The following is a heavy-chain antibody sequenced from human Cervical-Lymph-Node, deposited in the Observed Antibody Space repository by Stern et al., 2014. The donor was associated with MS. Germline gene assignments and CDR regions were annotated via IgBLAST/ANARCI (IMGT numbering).Heavy chain of an antibody. J-gene: IGHJ6*02. CDR1: GDSISNSFSY. CDR2: FSYPGTN. V-gene: IGHV4-39*01. CDR3: ARHHGGGSSVFYYGLDV. Sequence: QVQLVESGPGLVKPSETLSLTCSVSGDSISNSFSYWGWIRQTPGKAPEWLGSFSYPGTNYYTPPLKSRVTISPDTATTLLSLRLTSMTAADTAVYYCARHHGGGSSVFYYGLDVWGQGTTVTVSS. D-gene: IGHD6-6*01.